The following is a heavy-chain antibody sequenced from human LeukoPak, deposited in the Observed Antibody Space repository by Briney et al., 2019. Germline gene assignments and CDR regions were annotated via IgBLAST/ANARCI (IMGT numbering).Heavy chain of an antibody. CDR2: ISGSGGST. D-gene: IGHD5-12*01. CDR3: ARDQGYSGYARFDY. CDR1: GFTFSSYA. J-gene: IGHJ4*02. V-gene: IGHV3-23*01. Sequence: GGSLRLSRAASGFTFSSYAMSWVRQAPGKGLEWVSAISGSGGSTYYADSVKGRFTISRDNSKNTLYLQMNSLRAEDTAVYYCARDQGYSGYARFDYWGQGTLVTVSS.